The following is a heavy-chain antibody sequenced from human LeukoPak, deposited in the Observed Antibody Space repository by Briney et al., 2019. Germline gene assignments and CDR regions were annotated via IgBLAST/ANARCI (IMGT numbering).Heavy chain of an antibody. Sequence: PGGSLRLSCAASGFTFSSYSMNWVRQAPGKGLEWVSSISSSSSYIYYADSVKGRFTISRDNAKNSLYLQMNSLRAEDTAVYYCAPDGGYCSGGSCYSTTPLIFDYWGQGTLVTVSS. CDR1: GFTFSSYS. J-gene: IGHJ4*02. CDR2: ISSSSSYI. CDR3: APDGGYCSGGSCYSTTPLIFDY. V-gene: IGHV3-21*01. D-gene: IGHD2-15*01.